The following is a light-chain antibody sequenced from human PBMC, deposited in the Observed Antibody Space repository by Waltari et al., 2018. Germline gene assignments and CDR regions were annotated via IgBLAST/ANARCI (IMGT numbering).Light chain of an antibody. CDR1: SSNVGSNS. Sequence: QSVVTQPPSASGAPGQRVTISCSGSSSNVGSNSIKWYPQLPGTAPKVVMYDIVRRPSGVPDRFSGSRSGTTASLTISGLQSEDEADYDCSGWDDSLSGAVFGGGTKLTVL. J-gene: IGLJ2*01. CDR3: SGWDDSLSGAV. CDR2: DIV. V-gene: IGLV1-44*01.